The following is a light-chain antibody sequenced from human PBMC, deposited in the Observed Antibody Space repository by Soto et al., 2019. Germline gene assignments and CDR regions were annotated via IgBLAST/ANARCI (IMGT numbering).Light chain of an antibody. J-gene: IGLJ1*01. CDR2: EVN. CDR1: RSDIGDSNF. CDR3: ASFRSGTILV. V-gene: IGLV2-14*01. Sequence: QSVLTQPASVSGSPGQSVTISCTGPRSDIGDSNFISWYQHSPGKAPRLLIYEVNNRPSGVSKRFSGSKAGNTASLTLSGLLDDDEADYFCASFRSGTILVFGSGTKVTV.